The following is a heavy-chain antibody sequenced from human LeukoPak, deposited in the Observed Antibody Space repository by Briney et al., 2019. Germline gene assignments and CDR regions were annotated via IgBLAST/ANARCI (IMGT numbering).Heavy chain of an antibody. CDR1: GGSISSGGYY. CDR2: IYYSGST. V-gene: IGHV4-31*03. Sequence: SETLSLTCTVSGGSISSGGYYWSWIRQHPGKGLEWIGYIYYSGSTYYNPSLKSRVTISVDTSKNQFSLKLSSVTAADTAAYYCARIGPMALDFDYWGQGTLVTVSS. D-gene: IGHD3-10*01. CDR3: ARIGPMALDFDY. J-gene: IGHJ4*02.